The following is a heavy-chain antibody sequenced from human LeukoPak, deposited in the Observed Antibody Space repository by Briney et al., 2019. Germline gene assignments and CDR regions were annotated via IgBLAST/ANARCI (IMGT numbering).Heavy chain of an antibody. CDR1: GFTVSSSY. V-gene: IGHV3-53*01. J-gene: IGHJ4*02. D-gene: IGHD6-13*01. CDR2: IYRDGTT. Sequence: GGSLRLSCAASGFTVSSSYMSWVRQAPGKGLEWVSVIYRDGTTYYADSVKGRFTISRDNSKNTLCLQMNSLRAEDTAVYYCARAYSSSWYFGYWGQGTLVTVSS. CDR3: ARAYSSSWYFGY.